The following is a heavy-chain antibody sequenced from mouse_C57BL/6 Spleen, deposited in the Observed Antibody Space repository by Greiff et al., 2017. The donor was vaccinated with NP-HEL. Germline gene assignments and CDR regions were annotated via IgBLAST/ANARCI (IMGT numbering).Heavy chain of an antibody. D-gene: IGHD2-2*01. CDR2: INPNNGGT. CDR1: GYTFTDYN. CDR3: ARAMATTGFAY. V-gene: IGHV1-22*01. J-gene: IGHJ3*01. Sequence: EVQLQQSGPELVKPGASVKMSCKASGYTFTDYNMHWVKQSHGKSLEWIGYINPNNGGTSYNQKFKDKATLTVNKSSSTAYMELRSLTSEDSAVYYCARAMATTGFAYWGQGTLVTVSA.